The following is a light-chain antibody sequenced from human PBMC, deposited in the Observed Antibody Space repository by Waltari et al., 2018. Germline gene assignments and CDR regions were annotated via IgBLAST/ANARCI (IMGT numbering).Light chain of an antibody. CDR2: APC. CDR1: QSISTY. Sequence: DFQRTHTPSSLSASVVYIVSITCRASQSISTYLNWYQRKPGKAPNLLIYAPCSLQIGVPSRFSGSGSGTDFTITIRRLQHEDFDTYYCQQSYSPLTFGGGTKVEIK. J-gene: IGKJ4*01. V-gene: IGKV1-39*01. CDR3: QQSYSPLT.